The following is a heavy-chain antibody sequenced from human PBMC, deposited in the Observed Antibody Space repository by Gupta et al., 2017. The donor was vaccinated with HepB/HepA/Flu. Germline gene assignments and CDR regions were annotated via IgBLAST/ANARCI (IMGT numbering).Heavy chain of an antibody. Sequence: QITLKESGPTLVKSTQTLTLTCTFSGFSLTTRGVGVGWIRQPPGKALEWLAIIYWDDDKRYSPSLKSRLTITKDTSKNQVVLIMTNMDPVDTGTYYCARRQAQDLFNWFDPWGQGTLVTGSS. V-gene: IGHV2-5*02. CDR2: IYWDDDK. CDR3: ARRQAQDLFNWFDP. D-gene: IGHD3-3*01. J-gene: IGHJ5*02. CDR1: GFSLTTRGVG.